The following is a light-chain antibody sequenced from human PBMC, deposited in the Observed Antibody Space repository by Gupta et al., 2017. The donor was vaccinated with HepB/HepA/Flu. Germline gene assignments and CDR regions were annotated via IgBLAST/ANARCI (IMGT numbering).Light chain of an antibody. J-gene: IGKJ5*01. V-gene: IGKV1-33*01. CDR3: QQDDNLPIT. Sequence: IHITQSPPALSASVGDRVAITCQASQDINNYLNWYQQKPGKAPKLLIYDASNLETGVPSRFSGSGSGTDFTFSIISLQPEDIATYYCQQDDNLPITFGQGTRMDIK. CDR2: DAS. CDR1: QDINNY.